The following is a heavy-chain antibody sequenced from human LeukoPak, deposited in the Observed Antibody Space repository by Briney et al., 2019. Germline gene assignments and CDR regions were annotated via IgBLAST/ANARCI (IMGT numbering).Heavy chain of an antibody. Sequence: GGSLRLSCAASGFTFSSYSMNWVRQAPGKGLEGVSSISKSSSNIYYADSVKGRFTISRDNAKNSLSLQMNSLRAQATAVYYCARARILVVTAMRGGAHFQCWGRGTLVAVS. D-gene: IGHD2-21*02. CDR1: GFTFSSYS. J-gene: IGHJ1*01. CDR3: ARARILVVTAMRGGAHFQC. V-gene: IGHV3-21*01. CDR2: ISKSSSNI.